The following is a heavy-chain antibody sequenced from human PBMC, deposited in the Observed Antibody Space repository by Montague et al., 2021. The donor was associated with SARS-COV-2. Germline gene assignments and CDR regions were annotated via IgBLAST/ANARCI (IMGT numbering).Heavy chain of an antibody. V-gene: IGHV4-34*01. J-gene: IGHJ6*03. CDR2: INHGGST. Sequence: SETLSLTCAVYGGSFSRYYWSWIRQPPGKGLEWIGEINHGGSTKYSPSLKSRLTISADTSKNQFSLKLTSVAAADTAVYYCARLRDGVVPSPILGVGPYYSYYYMDVWGRGTTVTVSS. CDR1: GGSFSRYY. D-gene: IGHD3-10*01. CDR3: ARLRDGVVPSPILGVGPYYSYYYMDV.